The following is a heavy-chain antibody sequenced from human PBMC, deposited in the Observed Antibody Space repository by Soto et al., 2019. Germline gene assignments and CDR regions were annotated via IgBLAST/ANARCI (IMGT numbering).Heavy chain of an antibody. J-gene: IGHJ4*02. CDR3: AHIGHTWQMTTHPYSFDY. CDR1: GFSLSTSGVG. CDR2: SYWDDDK. Sequence: QITLKESGPTLVKPTQTLTLTCTFSGFSLSTSGVGVGWIRQPPGKALEWLALSYWDDDKRYSPSLTSRLTFTKDTSKNQVVLTMTNMEPVDTATYYCAHIGHTWQMTTHPYSFDYWGQGTLVTVSS. D-gene: IGHD4-17*01. V-gene: IGHV2-5*02.